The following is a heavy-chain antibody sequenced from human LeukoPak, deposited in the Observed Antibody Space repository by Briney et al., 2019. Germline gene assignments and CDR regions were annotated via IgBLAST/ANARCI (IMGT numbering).Heavy chain of an antibody. Sequence: SVKVSCKASGGTFSSYAISWVRQAPGQGLEWMGGIIPIFGTANYAQKFQGRVTITADESTSTAYMGLSSLRSEDTAVYYCARLWYYGSGSYPPSPDIDYWGQGTLVTVSS. CDR1: GGTFSSYA. D-gene: IGHD3-10*01. CDR2: IIPIFGTA. CDR3: ARLWYYGSGSYPPSPDIDY. J-gene: IGHJ4*02. V-gene: IGHV1-69*13.